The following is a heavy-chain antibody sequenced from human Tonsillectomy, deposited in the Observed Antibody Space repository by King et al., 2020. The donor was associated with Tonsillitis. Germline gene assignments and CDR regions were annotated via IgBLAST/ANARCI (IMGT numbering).Heavy chain of an antibody. J-gene: IGHJ6*02. CDR2: TYYRSKWYN. V-gene: IGHV6-1*01. D-gene: IGHD4-17*01. Sequence: VQLQQSGPGLLKPSQTLSLTCAISGDSVSSNSAAWNWIRQSPSRGLEWLGRTYYRSKWYNDYATSVESRITINADTSKNQFSLQLNSVTPEYTAVYYCASPPGNYDDPHYGMDVGGQGTTAPVS. CDR1: GDSVSSNSAA. CDR3: ASPPGNYDDPHYGMDV.